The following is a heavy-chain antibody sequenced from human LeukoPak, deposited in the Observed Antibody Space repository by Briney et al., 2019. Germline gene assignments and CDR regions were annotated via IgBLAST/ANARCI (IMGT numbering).Heavy chain of an antibody. CDR3: ARDWHPYGSGRIVGFDS. CDR1: GYSITNGYF. CDR2: IYHSGVT. D-gene: IGHD6-19*01. Sequence: SETLSLTCVVSGYSITNGYFWGWIRQSPAKGLEWIGSIYHSGVTYYNPSLKSRVTISVDTSKNQFSLSLTSVTAADTAVYYCARDWHPYGSGRIVGFDSWGQGTLVTVSS. J-gene: IGHJ5*01. V-gene: IGHV4-38-2*02.